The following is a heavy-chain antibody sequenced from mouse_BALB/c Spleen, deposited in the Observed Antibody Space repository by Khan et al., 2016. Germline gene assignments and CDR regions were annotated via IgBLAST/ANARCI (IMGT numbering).Heavy chain of an antibody. J-gene: IGHJ2*01. D-gene: IGHD4-1*01. Sequence: QVQLQQSGAELAKPGASVKMSCKASGYTFSSYWMHWVKQRPEQGLEWIGYINPNTGYTEYNQKFKDKATLTADKSSSTAYMQLNSLTSEDSAVYYCARSWDGFNYWCQGTTLTVSS. V-gene: IGHV1-7*01. CDR3: ARSWDGFNY. CDR1: GYTFSSYW. CDR2: INPNTGYT.